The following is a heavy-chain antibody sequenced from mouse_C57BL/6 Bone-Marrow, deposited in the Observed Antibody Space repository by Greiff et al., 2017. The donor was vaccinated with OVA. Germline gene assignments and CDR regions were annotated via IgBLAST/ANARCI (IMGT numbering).Heavy chain of an antibody. CDR3: TSYGNFDY. CDR1: GFNIKDDY. CDR2: IDPENGDT. J-gene: IGHJ2*01. V-gene: IGHV14-4*01. D-gene: IGHD2-1*01. Sequence: VQLQQSGAELVRPGASVKLSCTASGFNIKDDYMHWVKQRPEQGLEWIGWIDPENGDTEYASKFQGKAPITADTSSNTAYLQLSSLTSEDTAVYYCTSYGNFDYWGQGTTRTVSS.